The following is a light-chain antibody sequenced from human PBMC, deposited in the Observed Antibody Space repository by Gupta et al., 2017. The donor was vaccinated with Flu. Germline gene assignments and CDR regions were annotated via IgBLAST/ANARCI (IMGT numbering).Light chain of an antibody. V-gene: IGLV2-14*03. Sequence: SITISCTGINNDVGTYESDYWYRHYPGKAHKLIMFNVNKRPSGVSDRFSGSESGNTAFLTISGLQAEDEADYFCTSYTTSDSLLFGGGTKLTVL. CDR2: NVN. CDR3: TSYTTSDSLL. J-gene: IGLJ3*02. CDR1: NNDVGTYES.